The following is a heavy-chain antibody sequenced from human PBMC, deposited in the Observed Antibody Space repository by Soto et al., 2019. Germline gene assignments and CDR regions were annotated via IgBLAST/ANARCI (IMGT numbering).Heavy chain of an antibody. V-gene: IGHV1-69*13. Sequence: ASVKVSCKASGGTFSSYAISWVRQAPGQGLEWMGGIIPIFGTANYAQKFQGRVTITGDESTSTAYMELSSLRSEDTAVYYWPGLTFYRYSSSWYAQNYYYYGMDVWGQGTTVTVSS. J-gene: IGHJ6*02. CDR2: IIPIFGTA. D-gene: IGHD6-13*01. CDR1: GGTFSSYA. CDR3: PGLTFYRYSSSWYAQNYYYYGMDV.